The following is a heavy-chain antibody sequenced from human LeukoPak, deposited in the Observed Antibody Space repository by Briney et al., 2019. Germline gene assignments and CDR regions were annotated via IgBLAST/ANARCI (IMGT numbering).Heavy chain of an antibody. CDR3: ARDRLVVAATGYYYYYYMDV. J-gene: IGHJ6*03. D-gene: IGHD2-15*01. CDR1: GGTFSSYA. Sequence: ASVKVSCKASGGTFSSYAISWVRQAPGQGLEWMGRIIPIFGTANYAQKFRGRVTITTDESTSTAYMELSSLRSEDTAVYYCARDRLVVAATGYYYYYYMDVWGKGTTVTVSS. V-gene: IGHV1-69*05. CDR2: IIPIFGTA.